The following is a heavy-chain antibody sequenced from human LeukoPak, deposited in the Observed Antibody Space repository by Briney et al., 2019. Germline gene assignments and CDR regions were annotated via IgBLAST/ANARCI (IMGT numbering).Heavy chain of an antibody. Sequence: SRTLSLTCTVSGGSISSGDYYWSWIRQPPGKGLEWIGYIYYSGSTYYNPSLKSRVTISVGTSKNQFSLKLSSVTAADTAVYYCARNLVPAAFDYWGQGTLVTVSS. CDR2: IYYSGST. V-gene: IGHV4-30-4*08. CDR3: ARNLVPAAFDY. CDR1: GGSISSGDYY. D-gene: IGHD2-2*01. J-gene: IGHJ4*02.